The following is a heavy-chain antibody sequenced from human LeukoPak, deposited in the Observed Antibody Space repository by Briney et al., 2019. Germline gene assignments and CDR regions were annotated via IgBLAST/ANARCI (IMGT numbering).Heavy chain of an antibody. V-gene: IGHV3-7*01. CDR2: INQDGSEI. Sequence: PGGSLRLSCVASEFSFSNYWMSWVRQAPGKGLEWVANINQDGSEIYYVDSVKGRFTISRDNAKNSLYLQMNSLRAEDTAVYYCAREPTYSSSWHTTCDYWGQGTLVTVSS. J-gene: IGHJ4*02. D-gene: IGHD6-13*01. CDR3: AREPTYSSSWHTTCDY. CDR1: EFSFSNYW.